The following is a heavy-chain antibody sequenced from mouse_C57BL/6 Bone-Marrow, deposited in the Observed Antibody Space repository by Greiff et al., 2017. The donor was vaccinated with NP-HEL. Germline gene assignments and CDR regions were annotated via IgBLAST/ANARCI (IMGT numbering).Heavy chain of an antibody. CDR2: INPSTGGT. J-gene: IGHJ2*01. Sequence: VQLQQSGPELVKPGASVKISCKASGYSFTDYYMHWVKQSSEKSLEWIGEINPSTGGTSYNQKFKGKATLTVDKSSSTAYMQLKSLTSEDSAVYYCARDFYYGNYFDYWGQGTTLTVSS. CDR1: GYSFTDYY. CDR3: ARDFYYGNYFDY. D-gene: IGHD2-1*01. V-gene: IGHV1-43*01.